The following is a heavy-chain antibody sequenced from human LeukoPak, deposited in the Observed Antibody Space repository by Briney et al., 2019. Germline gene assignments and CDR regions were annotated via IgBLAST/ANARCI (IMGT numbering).Heavy chain of an antibody. J-gene: IGHJ4*02. Sequence: SVNVSCKASGGTFSSYAISWVRPAPGQGLEWMGRTIPILGIANYAQKIQGRVTITADKPTSPAYMELSSLRSEDTAVYYCAREAYSGYADKGYFDYWGQGTLVTVSS. CDR3: AREAYSGYADKGYFDY. CDR2: TIPILGIA. D-gene: IGHD5-12*01. V-gene: IGHV1-69*04. CDR1: GGTFSSYA.